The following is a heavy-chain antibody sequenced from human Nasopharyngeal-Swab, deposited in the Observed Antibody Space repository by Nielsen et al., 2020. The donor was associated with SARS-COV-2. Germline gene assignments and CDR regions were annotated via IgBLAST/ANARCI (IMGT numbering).Heavy chain of an antibody. CDR3: AKDLRGPYFF. V-gene: IGHV3-23*01. D-gene: IGHD2/OR15-2a*01. J-gene: IGHJ4*02. CDR1: GYSFRTYG. Sequence: GGSLRLSCVAYGYSFRTYGMSWVRQAPGKGLEWVAAIIGSGDISGSGGTTYYADSVKGRFTISRDNSKNTLSLQMNSLRAEDTAVYYCAKDLRGPYFFWGQGTLVTVSS. CDR2: IIGSGDISGSGGTT.